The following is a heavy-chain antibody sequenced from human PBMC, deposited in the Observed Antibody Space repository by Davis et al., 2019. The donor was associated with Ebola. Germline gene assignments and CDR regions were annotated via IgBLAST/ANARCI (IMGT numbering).Heavy chain of an antibody. CDR2: ISGSGDRT. J-gene: IGHJ5*02. CDR3: ARGSNWNSVGWFDP. Sequence: GGSLRLSCLASGFAFRTYAINWVRQAPEKRLEWVSSISGSGDRTHYADSVKGRFTISRDNAKNSLYLQMNSLRAEDTAVYYCARGSNWNSVGWFDPWGQGTLVTVSS. CDR1: GFAFRTYA. V-gene: IGHV3-21*01. D-gene: IGHD1-7*01.